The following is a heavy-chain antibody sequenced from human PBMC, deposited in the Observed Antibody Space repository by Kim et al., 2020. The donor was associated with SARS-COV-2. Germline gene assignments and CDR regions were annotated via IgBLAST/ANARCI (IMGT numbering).Heavy chain of an antibody. Sequence: SETPSLTCTVSGGSISSYYWSWIRQPPGKGLEWIGYIYYSGSTNYNPSLKSRVTISVDTSKNQFSLKLSSVTAADTAVYYCARSPRWLQSRWDYWGQGTLVTVSS. J-gene: IGHJ4*02. V-gene: IGHV4-59*01. CDR2: IYYSGST. CDR3: ARSPRWLQSRWDY. D-gene: IGHD5-12*01. CDR1: GGSISSYY.